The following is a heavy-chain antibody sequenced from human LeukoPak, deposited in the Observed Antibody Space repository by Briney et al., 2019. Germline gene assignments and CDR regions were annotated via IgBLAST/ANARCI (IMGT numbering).Heavy chain of an antibody. V-gene: IGHV1-69*13. CDR2: IIPIFGTA. J-gene: IGHJ5*02. D-gene: IGHD6-6*01. CDR1: GGTFSSYA. Sequence: VASVKVSCKASGGTFSSYAISWVRQAPGQGLEWMGGIIPIFGTANYAQKFQGRVTITADESTSTAYMELSRLRSDDTAVYYCARDRSGTIAARLGKFGFWFDPWGQGTLVTVSS. CDR3: ARDRSGTIAARLGKFGFWFDP.